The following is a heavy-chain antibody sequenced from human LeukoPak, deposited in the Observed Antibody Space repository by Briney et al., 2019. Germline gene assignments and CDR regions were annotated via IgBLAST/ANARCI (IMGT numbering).Heavy chain of an antibody. CDR3: ARTYYGSGSLYYYYYYMDV. Sequence: SETLSLTCAVYGGSFSGYYWSWIRQPPGKGLEWIGEINHSGSTNYNPSLKSRVTISVDTSKNQFPLKLSSVTAADAAVYYCARTYYGSGSLYYYYYYMDVWGKGTTVTVSS. CDR1: GGSFSGYY. D-gene: IGHD3-10*01. V-gene: IGHV4-34*01. J-gene: IGHJ6*03. CDR2: INHSGST.